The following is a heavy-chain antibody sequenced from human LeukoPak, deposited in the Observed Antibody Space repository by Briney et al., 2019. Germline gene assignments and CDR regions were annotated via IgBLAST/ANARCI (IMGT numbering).Heavy chain of an antibody. CDR1: GGSISSTNW. CDR2: ILHSGST. D-gene: IGHD3-22*01. CDR3: ATYYESTGYRFDY. J-gene: IGHJ4*02. Sequence: TSGTLSLTCAVSGGSISSTNWWSWLRQPPGKGLEWIGEILHSGSTNYNPSLKSRVYMSVDKSKNHSSLRLSSVTAADTAVYYCATYYESTGYRFDYWGQGALVTVSS. V-gene: IGHV4-4*02.